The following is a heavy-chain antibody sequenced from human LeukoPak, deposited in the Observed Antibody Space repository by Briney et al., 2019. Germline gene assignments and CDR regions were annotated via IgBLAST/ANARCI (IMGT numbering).Heavy chain of an antibody. Sequence: GGSLRFSCATSGFTFSDYYMGWIRQAPGKGLEGVSYISFSGSTIYYADSVKGRFTISRDNAKNSLYLQMNSLRAEDTAVYYCARADYDSSGVPPGYWGQGTLVTVSS. CDR3: ARADYDSSGVPPGY. V-gene: IGHV3-11*04. D-gene: IGHD3-22*01. CDR1: GFTFSDYY. CDR2: ISFSGSTI. J-gene: IGHJ4*02.